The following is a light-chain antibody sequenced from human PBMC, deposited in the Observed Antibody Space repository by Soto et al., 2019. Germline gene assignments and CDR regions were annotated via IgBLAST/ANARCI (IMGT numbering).Light chain of an antibody. CDR3: HQRQSWPRT. V-gene: IGKV3-11*01. CDR2: QTS. Sequence: EIVLTQSPATLSSSPGDRVTLSCRASQYINTRLAWYQQRPGQAPRLLIYQTSIRAAGIPARFSASGSGTDFTLTISDVQPEDFALYYCHQRQSWPRTFGQGTKVDI. CDR1: QYINTR. J-gene: IGKJ1*01.